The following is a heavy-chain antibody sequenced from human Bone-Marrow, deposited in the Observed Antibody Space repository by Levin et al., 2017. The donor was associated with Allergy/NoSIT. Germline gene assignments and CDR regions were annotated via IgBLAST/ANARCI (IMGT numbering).Heavy chain of an antibody. D-gene: IGHD3-10*01. CDR2: ISSSSSYI. Sequence: LSLTCAASGFTFSSYSMNWVRQAPGKGLEWVSSISSSSSYIYYADSVKGRFTISRDNAKNSLYLQMNSLRAEDTAVYYCARDVFYYGSVNAFDIWGQGTMVTVSS. V-gene: IGHV3-21*01. J-gene: IGHJ3*02. CDR3: ARDVFYYGSVNAFDI. CDR1: GFTFSSYS.